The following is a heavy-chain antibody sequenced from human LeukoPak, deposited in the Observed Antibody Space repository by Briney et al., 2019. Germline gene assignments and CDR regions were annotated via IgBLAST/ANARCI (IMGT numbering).Heavy chain of an antibody. Sequence: KPSETLSLTCTVSGGSISSYYWSWIRQPPGKGLEWIGYIYYSGSTNYNPSLKSRVTISVDTSKNQFSLNLSSVTAADTAVYYCARDLPWDDYWGQGTLVTVSS. J-gene: IGHJ4*02. V-gene: IGHV4-59*12. CDR3: ARDLPWDDY. D-gene: IGHD1-26*01. CDR1: GGSISSYY. CDR2: IYYSGST.